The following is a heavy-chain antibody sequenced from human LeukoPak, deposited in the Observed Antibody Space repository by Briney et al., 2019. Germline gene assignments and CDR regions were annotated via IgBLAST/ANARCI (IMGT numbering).Heavy chain of an antibody. D-gene: IGHD3-10*01. V-gene: IGHV3-7*01. J-gene: IGHJ4*02. Sequence: GGSLRLSCVVSGFTFSDYWMSWVRQAPGKGLEWVASIKPDGSEKYYVDSVRGRFTISRDNAKNSLYLQMSSLRAEDTAVYYCLAGGGYWGQGTLVTVSS. CDR2: IKPDGSEK. CDR3: LAGGGY. CDR1: GFTFSDYW.